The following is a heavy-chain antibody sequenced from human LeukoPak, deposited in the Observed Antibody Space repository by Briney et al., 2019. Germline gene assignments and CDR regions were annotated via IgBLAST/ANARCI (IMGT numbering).Heavy chain of an antibody. CDR1: GYTFISYD. CDR3: ARGPPIFGVVMYHFDY. CDR2: MNPNTGNT. J-gene: IGHJ4*02. V-gene: IGHV1-8*03. Sequence: GASVKVSCKASGYTFISYDINWVRQATGQGLEWMGWMNPNTGNTGYAQKFQGRVVISRNTSISTAYMELSSLRSEDMAVYYCARGPPIFGVVMYHFDYWGQGTLVTVSS. D-gene: IGHD3-3*01.